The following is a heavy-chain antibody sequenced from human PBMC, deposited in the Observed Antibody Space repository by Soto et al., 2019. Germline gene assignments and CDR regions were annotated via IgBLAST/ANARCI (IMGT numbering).Heavy chain of an antibody. V-gene: IGHV1-18*01. CDR1: GYTFSNYG. CDR3: ARDGRVSFYCYGMDV. CDR2: VTAFNGDT. Sequence: QVLLVQSGAEVKRPGASVKVSCKASGYTFSNYGITWVRQAPGHGLEWLGWVTAFNGDTNYAQNVQDRVTLTTDTSTETAYMELRSLRPDDTAVYYCARDGRVSFYCYGMDVWGQGTTVTVSS. J-gene: IGHJ6*02.